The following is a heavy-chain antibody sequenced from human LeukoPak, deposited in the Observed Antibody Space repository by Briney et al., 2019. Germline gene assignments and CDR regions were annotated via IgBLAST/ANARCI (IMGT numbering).Heavy chain of an antibody. J-gene: IGHJ5*02. CDR3: ARYSSSWYWFDP. CDR2: IYYSGST. V-gene: IGHV4-59*12. D-gene: IGHD6-13*01. CDR1: GGSISSYY. Sequence: SETLSLTCTVSGGSISSYYWSWIRQPPGKGLEWIGYIYYSGSTNYNPSLKSRVTISVDTSKNQFSLKLSSVTAADTAVYYCARYSSSWYWFDPWGQGTLVTVSS.